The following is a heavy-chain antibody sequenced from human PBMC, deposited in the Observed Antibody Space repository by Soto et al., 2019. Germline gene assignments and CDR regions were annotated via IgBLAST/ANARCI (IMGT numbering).Heavy chain of an antibody. CDR3: TSLIAVAGTDY. Sequence: GGSLRLSCAASGFTFSSYAVTWVRQAPGKGLEWVSAISGSGGSTYYAESVKGRFTISRDNSKNTAYLQMNSLKTEDTAVYYCTSLIAVAGTDYWGQGTLVTVSS. J-gene: IGHJ4*02. CDR1: GFTFSSYA. V-gene: IGHV3-23*01. D-gene: IGHD6-19*01. CDR2: ISGSGGST.